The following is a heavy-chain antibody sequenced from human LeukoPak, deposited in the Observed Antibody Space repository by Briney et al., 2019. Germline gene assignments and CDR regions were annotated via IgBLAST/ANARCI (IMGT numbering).Heavy chain of an antibody. CDR1: GFTFSSYW. CDR2: INSDGSST. J-gene: IGHJ4*02. D-gene: IGHD1-26*01. Sequence: GGSLRLSCAASGFTFSSYWMHWVRQAPGKGLVWVSRINSDGSSTSYADSVKGRFTISRDNAKNTLYLQMNSLRAEDTAVYYCARVPGRYSGSYYATDFDYWGQGTLVTVSS. CDR3: ARVPGRYSGSYYATDFDY. V-gene: IGHV3-74*01.